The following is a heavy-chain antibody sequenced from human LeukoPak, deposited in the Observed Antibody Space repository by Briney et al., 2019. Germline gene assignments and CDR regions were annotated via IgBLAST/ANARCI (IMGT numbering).Heavy chain of an antibody. V-gene: IGHV3-48*01. CDR1: GFTFSSYS. CDR2: ISSSSSTI. D-gene: IGHD1-26*01. Sequence: GGSLRLSCAASGFTFSSYSMNWVRQAPGKGLEWVSYISSSSSTIYYADSVKGRFTISRDNSKNTLYLQMNSLRAEDTAVYYCAKDGQWELPPLDYWGQGTLVTVSS. J-gene: IGHJ4*02. CDR3: AKDGQWELPPLDY.